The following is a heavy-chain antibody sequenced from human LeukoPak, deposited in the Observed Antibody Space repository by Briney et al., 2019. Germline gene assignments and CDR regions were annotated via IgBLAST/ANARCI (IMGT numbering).Heavy chain of an antibody. V-gene: IGHV3-21*01. Sequence: PGGSLRLSCAASGFTFSSYAMSWVRQAPGKGLEWVSSISSSSSYIYYADSVKGRFTISRDNAKNSLYLQMNSLRAEDTAVYYCARDSSGSGFDPWGQGTLVTVSS. D-gene: IGHD3-22*01. CDR3: ARDSSGSGFDP. CDR2: ISSSSSYI. J-gene: IGHJ5*02. CDR1: GFTFSSYA.